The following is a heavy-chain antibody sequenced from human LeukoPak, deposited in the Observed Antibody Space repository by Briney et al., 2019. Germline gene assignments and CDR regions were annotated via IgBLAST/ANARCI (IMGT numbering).Heavy chain of an antibody. CDR1: GYTFTSYG. J-gene: IGHJ6*04. V-gene: IGHV1-18*04. CDR2: ISAYNGNT. D-gene: IGHD2-15*01. CDR3: ARDPTYCSGGSCYSSLGYGMDV. Sequence: ASVKVSCKASGYTFTSYGISWVRQAPGKGLEWMGWISAYNGNTNYAQKLQGRVTMTTDTSTSTAYMELRSLRSDDTAVYYCARDPTYCSGGSCYSSLGYGMDVWGKGTTVTVSS.